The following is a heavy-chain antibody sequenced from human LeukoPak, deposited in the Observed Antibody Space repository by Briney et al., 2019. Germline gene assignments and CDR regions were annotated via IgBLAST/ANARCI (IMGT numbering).Heavy chain of an antibody. J-gene: IGHJ4*02. CDR2: IHTSGTT. V-gene: IGHV4-4*07. Sequence: SETLSLTCTASGGSSSNYFCTWLRQSAGAGLECIGRIHTSGTTYYNPSLKSRVSMSVDTSKNEFSLRLNSVTAADTAVYYCARDPAGHGRYFDYWGQGALVTVSS. CDR1: GGSSSNYF. D-gene: IGHD1-14*01. CDR3: ARDPAGHGRYFDY.